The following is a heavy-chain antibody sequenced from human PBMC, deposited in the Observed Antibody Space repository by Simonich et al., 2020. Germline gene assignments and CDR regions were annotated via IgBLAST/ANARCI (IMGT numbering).Heavy chain of an antibody. CDR1: GFTFSSYA. CDR3: ANSGRGYSYGYFQH. J-gene: IGHJ1*01. V-gene: IGHV3-23*01. Sequence: EVQLLESGGGLVQPGGSLRLSCAASGFTFSSYAMSWVRQAPGKGLEWVSAISGSGGSTYYADSVKGRFTISRDNSKNTLYLQMNSLRAEDTDVYYCANSGRGYSYGYFQHWGQGTLVTVSS. CDR2: ISGSGGST. D-gene: IGHD5-18*01.